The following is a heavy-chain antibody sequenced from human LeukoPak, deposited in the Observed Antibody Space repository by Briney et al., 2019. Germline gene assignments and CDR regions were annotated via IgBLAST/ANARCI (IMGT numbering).Heavy chain of an antibody. J-gene: IGHJ4*02. V-gene: IGHV4-39*07. Sequence: SETLPLTCSVSGGSINTTTYYWVWVRQSPGKGLEWIASIFYTWSAYYTPSLKSRVTISVDPSTNQFSLKLNSVTAADTAVYYCARVGTPLFLDYWGQGTLVTVSS. CDR2: IFYTWSA. D-gene: IGHD1-1*01. CDR3: ARVGTPLFLDY. CDR1: GGSINTTTYY.